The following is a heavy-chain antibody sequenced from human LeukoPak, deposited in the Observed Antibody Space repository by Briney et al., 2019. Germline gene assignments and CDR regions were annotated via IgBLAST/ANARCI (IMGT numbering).Heavy chain of an antibody. CDR2: INPNSGGT. CDR3: ARDREGYFDWTDY. V-gene: IGHV1-2*02. CDR1: GYTFTAYY. D-gene: IGHD3-9*01. J-gene: IGHJ4*02. Sequence: ASVKVSCKASGYTFTAYYMHWVRQAPGQGLEWMGWINPNSGGTNYAQKFQGRVTMTRDTSISTAYMELSRLRSDDTAVYYCARDREGYFDWTDYWGQGTLVTVSS.